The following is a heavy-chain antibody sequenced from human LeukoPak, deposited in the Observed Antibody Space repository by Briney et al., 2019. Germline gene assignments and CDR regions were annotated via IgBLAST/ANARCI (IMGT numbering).Heavy chain of an antibody. CDR1: GFTFSSYG. J-gene: IGHJ6*03. V-gene: IGHV3-23*01. CDR2: ISGSGGST. D-gene: IGHD2-2*01. CDR3: AKWGLGCSSTSCPHYYMDV. Sequence: AGGSLRLSCAASGFTFSSYGMSWVRQAPGKGLEWVSAISGSGGSTYYADSVKGRFTISRDNSKNTLYLQMNSLRAEDTAVYYCAKWGLGCSSTSCPHYYMDVWGKGTTVTISS.